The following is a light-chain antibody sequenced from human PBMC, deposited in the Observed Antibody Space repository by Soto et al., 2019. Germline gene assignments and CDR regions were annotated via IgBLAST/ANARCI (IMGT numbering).Light chain of an antibody. J-gene: IGLJ3*02. CDR1: SSNIGNHY. CDR3: ATGGENLRV. V-gene: IGLV1-51*01. Sequence: QSVLTQPPSVSAAPGQKVTISCSGSSSNIGNHYVFWYQQLPGTAPRLLIYDDNKRPSGIPDRFSGSKSGTSATLGITGLQTGDEADYYCATGGENLRVFGGGTKLTVL. CDR2: DDN.